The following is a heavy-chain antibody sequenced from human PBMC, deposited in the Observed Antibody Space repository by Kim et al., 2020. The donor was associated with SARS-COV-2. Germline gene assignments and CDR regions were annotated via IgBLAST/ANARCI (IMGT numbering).Heavy chain of an antibody. J-gene: IGHJ4*01. CDR3: TKVGEYSYVTFTAFDY. Sequence: GGSLRHSCAASGFTFSSYAMSWVRQAPGKGLEWVSVIYSGGSSTYYADSVKGRFTISRDNSKNTLYLQMNSLRAEDTAVYYCTKVGEYSYVTFTAFDYWG. V-gene: IGHV3-23*03. CDR2: IYSGGSST. CDR1: GFTFSSYA. D-gene: IGHD5-18*01.